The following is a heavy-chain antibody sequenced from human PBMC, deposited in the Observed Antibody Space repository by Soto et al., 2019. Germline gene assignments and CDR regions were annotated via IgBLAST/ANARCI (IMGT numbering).Heavy chain of an antibody. J-gene: IGHJ4*02. CDR2: IYTSGST. D-gene: IGHD3-22*01. CDR3: ARGLTNYDSSGYYYVLDY. V-gene: IGHV4-4*07. Sequence: SETLSLTCNLSGRSISSYYWSWIRQPAGKGLEWIGRIYTSGSTNYNPSLKSRATMSVDTSKNQFSLKLSSVTAADTAVYYCARGLTNYDSSGYYYVLDYWGQGTLVTVSS. CDR1: GRSISSYY.